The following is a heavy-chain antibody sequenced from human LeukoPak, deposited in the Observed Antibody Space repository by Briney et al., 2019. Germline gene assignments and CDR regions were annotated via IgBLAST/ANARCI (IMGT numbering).Heavy chain of an antibody. Sequence: ASVKVSCKASGYTFTSYTIDWVRQAPGQGLEWMGWISRYDGSTISAQDLQGRVTMTTDTSTTTAYMELTRLRSDDTAVYYCARDPLSSTWSPYYFPLDAWGQGTTVIVSS. CDR3: ARDPLSSTWSPYYFPLDA. CDR2: ISRYDGST. D-gene: IGHD6-13*01. V-gene: IGHV1-18*01. CDR1: GYTFTSYT. J-gene: IGHJ6*02.